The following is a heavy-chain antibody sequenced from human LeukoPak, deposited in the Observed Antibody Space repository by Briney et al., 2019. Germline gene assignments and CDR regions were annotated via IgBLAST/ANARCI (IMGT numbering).Heavy chain of an antibody. Sequence: SETLSLTCTVSGGSISSYYWSWIRQPAGKGLEWIGRIYTSGSTNYNPSLKSRVTMSVDTSKNQFSLKLSSVTAADTAVYYCARENVRAAGHEVWFDPWGQGTLVTVSS. J-gene: IGHJ5*02. CDR1: GGSISSYY. V-gene: IGHV4-4*07. CDR2: IYTSGST. CDR3: ARENVRAAGHEVWFDP. D-gene: IGHD6-13*01.